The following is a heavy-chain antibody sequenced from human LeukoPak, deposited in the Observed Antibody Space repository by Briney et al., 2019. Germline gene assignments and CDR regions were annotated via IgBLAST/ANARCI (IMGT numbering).Heavy chain of an antibody. CDR1: GFTFSRYN. J-gene: IGHJ4*02. CDR2: ISTSSSYI. CDR3: TRVDYYCSGGSCHATAFDY. D-gene: IGHD2-15*01. Sequence: IPGGSLRLSGKASGFTFSRYNMNWVRQAPGKGLEWVSSISTSSSYIYYADSVKGRLTISRDNAKNSLYLQMNSLRAEDTAVYYCTRVDYYCSGGSCHATAFDYWGQGTLVTVSS. V-gene: IGHV3-21*01.